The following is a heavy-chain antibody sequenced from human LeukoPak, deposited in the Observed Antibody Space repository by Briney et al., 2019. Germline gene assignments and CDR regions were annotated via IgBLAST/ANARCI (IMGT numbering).Heavy chain of an antibody. D-gene: IGHD2-15*01. V-gene: IGHV3-23*01. CDR2: ISGSGGST. Sequence: PGGSLRLSCAASGFTFSSYAMSWVRQAPGKGLEWVSAISGSGGSTYYADSVKGRFTISRDNSKNTLYLQMNSLRAEDTAVYYCAKDVGYCSGGSCYSGLGNYFDYWGQGTLVTVSS. CDR3: AKDVGYCSGGSCYSGLGNYFDY. J-gene: IGHJ4*02. CDR1: GFTFSSYA.